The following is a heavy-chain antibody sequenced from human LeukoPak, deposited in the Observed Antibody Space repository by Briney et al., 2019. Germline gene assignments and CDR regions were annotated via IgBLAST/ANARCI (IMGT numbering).Heavy chain of an antibody. CDR1: GFTFSSNA. Sequence: GGSLRLSCAASGFTFSSNAMSWVRQAPGKGLEWVSGIGGSGASGGSTYYAESVKGRFTISRDNSKNTLYLQMNRLRAEDTAVYYCAKDRYQIKVRGIDYWGQGALVTVSS. V-gene: IGHV3-23*01. CDR3: AKDRYQIKVRGIDY. D-gene: IGHD1-14*01. J-gene: IGHJ4*02. CDR2: IGGSGASGGST.